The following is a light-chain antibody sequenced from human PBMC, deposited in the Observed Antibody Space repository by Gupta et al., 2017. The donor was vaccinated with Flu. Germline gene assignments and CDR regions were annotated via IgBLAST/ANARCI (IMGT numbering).Light chain of an antibody. V-gene: IGLV3-25*02. CDR1: VLTRKS. CDR3: QTADSSGTYVV. CDR2: KDS. Sequence: SYELTQPPSVSVSPGQTARNTCSRDVLTRKSASLYQQKPGQAPVMVISKDSKRPSGIPERFSGSNSGTTVTLTISAVQADDDADYYCQTADSSGTYVVFGGGTKLTVL. J-gene: IGLJ2*01.